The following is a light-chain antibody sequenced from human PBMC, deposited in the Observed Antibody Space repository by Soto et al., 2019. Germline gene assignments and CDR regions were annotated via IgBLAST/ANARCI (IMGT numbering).Light chain of an antibody. V-gene: IGKV3D-15*01. CDR3: QQYSDWPLT. Sequence: EIVMTQSPATLSVSGGERVTLSCRHSQTIHINLAWYQQRPGQAPRPLIYAASTRATGVPARFSGNGFGTEFTLTISSLQSEDFAVYYFQQYSDWPLTFCGGTKVEIK. CDR2: AAS. J-gene: IGKJ4*01. CDR1: QTIHIN.